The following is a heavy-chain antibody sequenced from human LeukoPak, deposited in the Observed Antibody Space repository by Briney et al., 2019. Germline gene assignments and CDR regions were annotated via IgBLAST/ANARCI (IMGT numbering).Heavy chain of an antibody. CDR1: GFTFTSYA. D-gene: IGHD3-3*01. J-gene: IGHJ6*03. CDR2: ISGSGGST. CDR3: AKIPYYDFWSGYSYYYYMDV. Sequence: GGSLRLSCAASGFTFTSYAMNWVRQAPGKGLEWVSVISGSGGSTYYADSVKGRFTNSRDNSKNTLYLQMNSLRAEDTAVYYCAKIPYYDFWSGYSYYYYMDVWGKGTTVTVSS. V-gene: IGHV3-23*01.